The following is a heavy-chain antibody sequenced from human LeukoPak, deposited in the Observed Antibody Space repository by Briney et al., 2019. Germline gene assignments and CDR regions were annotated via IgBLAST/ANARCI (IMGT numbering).Heavy chain of an antibody. D-gene: IGHD5-12*01. CDR3: ASAGYSGYEFDY. V-gene: IGHV4-4*07. J-gene: IGHJ4*02. CDR2: IYTGGRT. CDR1: GGSISSYY. Sequence: PSETLSLTCTVSGGSISSYYLSWIRQPAGKGLEWIGRIYTGGRTNYDPSLKSRVTMSVDTSKNQFSLKLSSVTAADTAVYYCASAGYSGYEFDYWGQGTLVTVSS.